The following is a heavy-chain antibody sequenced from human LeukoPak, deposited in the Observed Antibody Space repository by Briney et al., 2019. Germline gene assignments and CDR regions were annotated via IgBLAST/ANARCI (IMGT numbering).Heavy chain of an antibody. J-gene: IGHJ4*02. CDR1: GGSISSGGYY. V-gene: IGHV4-61*08. D-gene: IGHD3-22*01. Sequence: SETLSLTCTVSGGSISSGGYYWSWIRQPPGKGLEWIGYIYYSGSTNYNPSLKSRVTISVDTSRNQFSLKVRSVTAADTAVYYCARDNSGYYGRFDYWGQGTLVTVSS. CDR2: IYYSGST. CDR3: ARDNSGYYGRFDY.